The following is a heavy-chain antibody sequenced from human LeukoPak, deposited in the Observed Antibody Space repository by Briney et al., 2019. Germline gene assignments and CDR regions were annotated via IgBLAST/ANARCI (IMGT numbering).Heavy chain of an antibody. Sequence: PGGCLRLSCPASVFTFSSYTMHWVRQAPCKGLEWVEVISYDGSNQYYADSVKGRFTISRDNSKNTLYLQMNSLRAEDTAVYYCAKDSYYYYDSSGYEPYGMDVWGQGTTVTVSS. V-gene: IGHV3-30-3*01. CDR1: VFTFSSYT. CDR2: ISYDGSNQ. J-gene: IGHJ6*02. CDR3: AKDSYYYYDSSGYEPYGMDV. D-gene: IGHD3-22*01.